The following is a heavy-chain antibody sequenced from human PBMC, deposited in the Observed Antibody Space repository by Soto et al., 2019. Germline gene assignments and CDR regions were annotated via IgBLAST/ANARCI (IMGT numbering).Heavy chain of an antibody. V-gene: IGHV3-21*01. J-gene: IGHJ3*02. CDR3: ASQGAHDAFDI. CDR2: ISSSSSYI. CDR1: GCTLSSYS. Sequence: EVQLVESGGGLVKPGGSLRLSCAASGCTLSSYSMNWVRQAPGKGLEWVSSISSSSSYIYYADSVKGRFTISRDNAKNSLYLQMNSLRAEDTAVYYCASQGAHDAFDIWGQGTMVTVSS.